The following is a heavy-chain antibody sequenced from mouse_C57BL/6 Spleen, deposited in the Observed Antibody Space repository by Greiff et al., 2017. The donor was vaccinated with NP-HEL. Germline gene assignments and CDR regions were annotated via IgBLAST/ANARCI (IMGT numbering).Heavy chain of an antibody. J-gene: IGHJ4*01. CDR2: IHPNSGST. CDR1: GYTFTSYW. CDR3: ARTAVDAMDY. V-gene: IGHV1-64*01. Sequence: VQLQQPGAELVKPGASVKLSCKASGYTFTSYWMYWVQQRPGQGLEWIGIIHPNSGSTNYNEKFKSKATLTVDKSSSTAYMQLSSLTSEDSAVYSCARTAVDAMDYWGKGTSVTVSS.